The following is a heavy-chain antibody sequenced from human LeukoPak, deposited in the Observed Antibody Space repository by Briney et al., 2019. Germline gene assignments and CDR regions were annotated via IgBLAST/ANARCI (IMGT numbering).Heavy chain of an antibody. CDR1: GFTVSSSY. Sequence: PGGSLRLSCAASGFTVSSSYMSWVRQAPGKGLERVSVLHSGGSTYYADSVKGRFTISRDNSKNTLNLQMNSLRAEDTAVYYCARGRDLLPTPDFDYWGQGTLVTGSS. J-gene: IGHJ4*02. CDR3: ARGRDLLPTPDFDY. V-gene: IGHV3-53*01. CDR2: LHSGGST. D-gene: IGHD1-26*01.